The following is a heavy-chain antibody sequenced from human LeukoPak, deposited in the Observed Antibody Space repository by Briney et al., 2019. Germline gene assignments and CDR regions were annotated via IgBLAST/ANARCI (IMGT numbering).Heavy chain of an antibody. CDR1: GGSISSSSSY. CDR3: ARHPRITIYGVVTLNWFDP. D-gene: IGHD3-3*01. V-gene: IGHV4-39*01. CDR2: ILYSGNS. J-gene: IGHJ5*02. Sequence: SETLSLTCTVSGGSISSSSSYWGWIRQPPGKGLEWIGSILYSGNSYYNPSLKSRVTLSVDTSKNQFSLKLSSVTAADTAVCYCARHPRITIYGVVTLNWFDPWGQGTLVTVSS.